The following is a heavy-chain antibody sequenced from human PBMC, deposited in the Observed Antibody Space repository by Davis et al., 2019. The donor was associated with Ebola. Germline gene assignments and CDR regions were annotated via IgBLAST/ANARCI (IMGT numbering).Heavy chain of an antibody. D-gene: IGHD2-21*02. Sequence: AASVKVSCKASGFSFTDYYIYWVRQVPGQGLEWMGWVSGSSGGPNYAQKFQGRVTMTRDTSITTAYMELNRLRSDDTAVYYCARMISCGGDCRFFGYWGQGTLVTVSS. CDR1: GFSFTDYY. CDR2: VSGSSGGP. CDR3: ARMISCGGDCRFFGY. V-gene: IGHV1-2*02. J-gene: IGHJ4*02.